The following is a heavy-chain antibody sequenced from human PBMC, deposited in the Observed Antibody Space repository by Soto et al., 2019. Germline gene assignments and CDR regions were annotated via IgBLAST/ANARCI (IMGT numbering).Heavy chain of an antibody. CDR1: GYTFTSYA. CDR2: INAGNGNT. D-gene: IGHD6-19*01. Sequence: QVQLVQSGAEVKKPGASVKVSCKASGYTFTSYAMHWVRQAPGQRLEWMGWINAGNGNTKYSQKFQGRVTITRDTSASTAYMELSSLRSEDTAVYYCARDTGQWLDPGWFDPWGQGTRVTVSS. V-gene: IGHV1-3*01. CDR3: ARDTGQWLDPGWFDP. J-gene: IGHJ5*02.